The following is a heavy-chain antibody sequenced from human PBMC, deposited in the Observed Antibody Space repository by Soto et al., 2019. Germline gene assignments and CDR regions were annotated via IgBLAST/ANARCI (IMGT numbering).Heavy chain of an antibody. CDR2: ISGSGGTT. V-gene: IGHV3-23*01. Sequence: EVQLLESGGGLVQPGGSLRLSCAASGITFRNYAMSWARQAPGKGLEWVSAISGSGGTTHYADSVKGRFTISRDNSKNTLYLLMNSLRVEDTAVYYCAKARSSTSCYAFDYWGQGSLVTVSS. CDR1: GITFRNYA. D-gene: IGHD2-2*01. J-gene: IGHJ4*02. CDR3: AKARSSTSCYAFDY.